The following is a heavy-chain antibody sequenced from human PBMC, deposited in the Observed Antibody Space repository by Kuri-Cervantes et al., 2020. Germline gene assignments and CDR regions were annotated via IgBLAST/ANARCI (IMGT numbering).Heavy chain of an antibody. J-gene: IGHJ3*02. D-gene: IGHD3-9*01. V-gene: IGHV3-23*01. Sequence: GGSLRLSCAASGFTFSNYPMSWVRQAPGKGLEWVSAISGSGVSAYYADSVKGRFTISRDNSKNTVYLQMNSLRAEGTAVYYCARANLPYSDWLFSDAFDIWGQGTMVTVSS. CDR3: ARANLPYSDWLFSDAFDI. CDR1: GFTFSNYP. CDR2: ISGSGVSA.